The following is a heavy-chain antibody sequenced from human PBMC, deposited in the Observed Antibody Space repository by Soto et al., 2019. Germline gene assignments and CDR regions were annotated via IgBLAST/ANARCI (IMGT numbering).Heavy chain of an antibody. CDR3: ASAAVTGTAGLDF. CDR2: INPNSGGT. V-gene: IGHV1-2*02. D-gene: IGHD6-19*01. J-gene: IGHJ4*02. Sequence: ASVKFSCRASGYTFSGFYTHLVRQAPGQGLEWMGWINPNSGGTKSAEKFQGRVTMTRDTYISTAYMELSRLTSDDTAVYYCASAAVTGTAGLDFWGQGTQVTV. CDR1: GYTFSGFY.